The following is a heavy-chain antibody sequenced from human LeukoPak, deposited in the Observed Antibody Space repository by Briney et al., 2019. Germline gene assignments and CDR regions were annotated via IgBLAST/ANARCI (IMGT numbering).Heavy chain of an antibody. J-gene: IGHJ3*02. CDR1: GFTFSSYS. CDR2: TSSSSSYI. CDR3: ARGGLISLANTPLGAFDI. V-gene: IGHV3-21*01. Sequence: GGSLRLSCAASGFTFSSYSMNWVRQAPGKGLEWVSSTSSSSSYIYYADSVKGRFTISRDNAKNSLYLQMNSLRAEDTAVYYCARGGLISLANTPLGAFDIWGQGTMVSVSS. D-gene: IGHD3/OR15-3a*01.